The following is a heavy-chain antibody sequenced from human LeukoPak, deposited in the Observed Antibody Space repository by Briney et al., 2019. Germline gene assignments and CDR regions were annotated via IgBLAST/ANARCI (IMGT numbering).Heavy chain of an antibody. Sequence: ASVKVSRKASGYTFTGYYMHWVRQAPGQGLEWMGWVNPNSGGTNYAQKFQGRVTMTRDTSISTAYMELSRLRSDDTAVYYCARVVPAAISGPYYYYYYYMDVWGKGTTVTVSS. V-gene: IGHV1-2*02. CDR1: GYTFTGYY. J-gene: IGHJ6*03. D-gene: IGHD2-2*02. CDR3: ARVVPAAISGPYYYYYYYMDV. CDR2: VNPNSGGT.